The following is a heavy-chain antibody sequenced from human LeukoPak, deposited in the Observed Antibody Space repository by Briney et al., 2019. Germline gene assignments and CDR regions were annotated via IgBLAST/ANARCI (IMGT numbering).Heavy chain of an antibody. CDR2: ISYDGSNK. CDR1: GFTFSSYA. V-gene: IGHV3-30*04. Sequence: GGSLRLSCAASGFTFSSYAMHWVRQAPGKGLEWVAVISYDGSNKYYADSVKGRFTISRDNAKNSLYLQMNSLRAEDTAVYYCARDREGYCSGGTCTNFDYWGQGTLVTVSS. J-gene: IGHJ4*02. CDR3: ARDREGYCSGGTCTNFDY. D-gene: IGHD2-15*01.